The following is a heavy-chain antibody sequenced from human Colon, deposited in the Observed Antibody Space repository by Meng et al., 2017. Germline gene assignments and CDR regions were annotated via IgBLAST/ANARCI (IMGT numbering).Heavy chain of an antibody. V-gene: IGHV1-46*01. CDR2: INPSAGTT. D-gene: IGHD3-16*01. J-gene: IGHJ3*02. CDR1: GYTFTNYY. CDR3: ARKGGDTRAFDI. Sequence: ASVKVSCKASGYTFTNYYMNWVRQPPGQGLEWMGIINPSAGTTDYEQKFQGRVTMTRDTSTSTVYMELSRLTSDDTAVYYCARKGGDTRAFDIWGQGTMVTVSS.